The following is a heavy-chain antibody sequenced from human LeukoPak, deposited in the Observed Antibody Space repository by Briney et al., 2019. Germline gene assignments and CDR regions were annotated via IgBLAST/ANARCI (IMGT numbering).Heavy chain of an antibody. CDR2: INWNGGST. CDR1: GGSISSYY. J-gene: IGHJ4*02. Sequence: ETLSLTCTVSGGSISSYYWSWVRQAPGKGLEWVSGINWNGGSTGYADSVKGRFTISRDNAKNSLYLQMNSLRAEDTALYHCARSRGIAVALVDYWGQGTLVTVSS. CDR3: ARSRGIAVALVDY. D-gene: IGHD6-19*01. V-gene: IGHV3-20*01.